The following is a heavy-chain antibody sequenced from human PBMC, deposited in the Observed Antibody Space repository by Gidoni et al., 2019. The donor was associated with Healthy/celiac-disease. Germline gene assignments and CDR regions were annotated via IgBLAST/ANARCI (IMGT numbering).Heavy chain of an antibody. CDR3: ARILRYFDGLSGWFDP. V-gene: IGHV4-39*01. J-gene: IGHJ5*02. CDR1: GGSISSSSYY. Sequence: QLQLQESGPGLVRPSGTLSPTCTVSGGSISSSSYYWGWIRRPPGKGLELIGSIDYSGSTYYNPSIKSRVTISVDTSKNQFSLKLSSVTAADTAGYYFARILRYFDGLSGWFDPWGQGTLVTVSS. CDR2: IDYSGST. D-gene: IGHD3-9*01.